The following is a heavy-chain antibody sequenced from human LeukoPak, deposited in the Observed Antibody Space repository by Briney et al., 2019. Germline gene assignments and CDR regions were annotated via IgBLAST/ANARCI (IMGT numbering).Heavy chain of an antibody. V-gene: IGHV3-48*03. CDR2: ISSSGSYI. CDR1: GFAFSIYE. Sequence: GGSLRLSCTASGFAFSIYEMDWVRHAPGKGLEGVSYISSSGSYIQYAESVKGRFTISRDNAEKSLFLQMNSLRDEDTAVYYCARDPGYSSTGVDAFDIWGRGTMVTVSS. J-gene: IGHJ3*02. CDR3: ARDPGYSSTGVDAFDI. D-gene: IGHD6-13*01.